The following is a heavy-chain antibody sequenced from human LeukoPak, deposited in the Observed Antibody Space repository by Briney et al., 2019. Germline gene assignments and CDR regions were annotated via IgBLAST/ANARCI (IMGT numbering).Heavy chain of an antibody. CDR2: INHSGST. Sequence: SETLSLTCAVYGGSFSGYYWSWIRQPPGKGLEWIGEINHSGSTNYNPSLKSRVTVSVDTSKNQFSLKLSSVTAADTAVYYCARGTYYYGSRTYYFDYWGQGTLVTVSS. D-gene: IGHD3-10*01. CDR3: ARGTYYYGSRTYYFDY. CDR1: GGSFSGYY. V-gene: IGHV4-34*01. J-gene: IGHJ4*02.